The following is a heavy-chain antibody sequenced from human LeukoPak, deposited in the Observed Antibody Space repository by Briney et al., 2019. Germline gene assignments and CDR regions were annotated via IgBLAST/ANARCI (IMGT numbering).Heavy chain of an antibody. CDR3: ARGQMVVTATLWYFDF. Sequence: ASVKVSCKASGYTFSGYYIHWVRQAPGQGLEWMGRINPNSGVTSYAQKFQGRVTLTRDTSVSTAYMEVSRLRSDDTAAYYCARGQMVVTATLWYFDFWGQGTLVTVSS. J-gene: IGHJ4*02. CDR2: INPNSGVT. CDR1: GYTFSGYY. V-gene: IGHV1-2*06. D-gene: IGHD2-21*02.